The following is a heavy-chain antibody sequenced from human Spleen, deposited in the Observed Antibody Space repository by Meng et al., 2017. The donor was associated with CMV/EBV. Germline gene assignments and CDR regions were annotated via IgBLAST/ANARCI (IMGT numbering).Heavy chain of an antibody. CDR2: SYYSGNT. CDR3: ARRRIAAAGQNYFDY. V-gene: IGHV4-39*01. J-gene: IGHJ4*02. Sequence: SGGSSSSSAYYWGWIRQPPGKGLEWIGNSYYSGNTYSNPSLKSRVTISVDTPKNQFSLKLSSVTAADTAVYYCARRRIAAAGQNYFDYWGQGTLVTVSS. CDR1: GGSSSSSAYY. D-gene: IGHD6-13*01.